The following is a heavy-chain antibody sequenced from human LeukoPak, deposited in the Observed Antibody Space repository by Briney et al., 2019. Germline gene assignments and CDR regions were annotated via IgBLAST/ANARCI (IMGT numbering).Heavy chain of an antibody. CDR2: ISTDNGNT. CDR3: ARVSARDDDYGFNWFDP. Sequence: ASVKVSCKASGYTFTSYGISWVRQAPGQGLEWMGWISTDNGNTNYEEEFQGRVTMTTDTSTTTVYMELRSLRFDDTAVYYCARVSARDDDYGFNWFDPWGQGTLVIVSS. J-gene: IGHJ5*02. CDR1: GYTFTSYG. V-gene: IGHV1-18*01. D-gene: IGHD4-17*01.